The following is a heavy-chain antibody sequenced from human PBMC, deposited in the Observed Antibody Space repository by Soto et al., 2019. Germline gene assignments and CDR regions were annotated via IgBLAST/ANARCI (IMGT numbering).Heavy chain of an antibody. CDR2: IYHSGIT. D-gene: IGHD2-15*01. V-gene: IGHV4-4*02. CDR3: ATLPPRIEVVKTEIPA. J-gene: IGHJ5*02. CDR1: GTSMSSTFW. Sequence: QVQLRESGPGMVRPSGTLSLTCVVSGTSMSSTFWWTWVRQSPKKGLEWIGEIYHSGITKYNPSPKSRLPISVDKSNNQFSLEMRAVTAADTAVYYCATLPPRIEVVKTEIPAWGQGTLVTVSS.